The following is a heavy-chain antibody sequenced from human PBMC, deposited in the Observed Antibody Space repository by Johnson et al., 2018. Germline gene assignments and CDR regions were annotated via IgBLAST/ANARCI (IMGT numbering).Heavy chain of an antibody. Sequence: VQLVESGAEVNKPGESLKISCRGSGYTFTTYWIGWVSQRPGKGLEWMGIIYPGDSETRYSPSFQGQVTIPADKSSRTAYLPWRSLKASDPAMYYCARPQVRAVSAVPGPLDIWGQGTMVTVAS. CDR1: GYTFTTYW. V-gene: IGHV5-51*01. D-gene: IGHD6-19*01. J-gene: IGHJ3*02. CDR2: IYPGDSET. CDR3: ARPQVRAVSAVPGPLDI.